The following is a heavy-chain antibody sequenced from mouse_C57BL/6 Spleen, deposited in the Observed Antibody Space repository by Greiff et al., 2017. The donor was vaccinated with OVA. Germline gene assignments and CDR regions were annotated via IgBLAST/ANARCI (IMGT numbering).Heavy chain of an antibody. Sequence: EVMLVESGGGLVKPGGSLKLSCAASGFTFSSYTMSWVRQTPEKRLEWVATISGGGGNTYYPDSVKGRFTISRDNARNTLYLQMSSLRSEDTALYYCARPGSSWYFDVWGTGTTVTVSS. CDR1: GFTFSSYT. CDR2: ISGGGGNT. V-gene: IGHV5-9*01. CDR3: ARPGSSWYFDV. J-gene: IGHJ1*03. D-gene: IGHD1-1*01.